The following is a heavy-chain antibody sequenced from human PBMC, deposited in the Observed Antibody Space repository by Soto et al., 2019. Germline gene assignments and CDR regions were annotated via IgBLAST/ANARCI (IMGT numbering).Heavy chain of an antibody. CDR2: INPNSGGT. CDR1: GYTFTGYY. D-gene: IGHD2-15*01. J-gene: IGHJ6*02. CDR3: ARDSVEFAEDGRTYYYYGMDV. Sequence: GASVKVSCKASGYTFTGYYIHWVRQAPGQGLEWMGWINPNSGGTNYAQKFQGWVTMTRDTSINTAYMEVSRLRSDDTAVYYCARDSVEFAEDGRTYYYYGMDVWRPGYTVTVS. V-gene: IGHV1-2*04.